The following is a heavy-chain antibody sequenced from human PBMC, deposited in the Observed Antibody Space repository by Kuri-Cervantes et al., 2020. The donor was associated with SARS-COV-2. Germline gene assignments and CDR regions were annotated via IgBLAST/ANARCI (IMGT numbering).Heavy chain of an antibody. CDR2: IKQDGSEK. Sequence: GGSLRLSCAASGFTFSSYWMSWVRQAPGKGLEWVANIKQDGSEKYYVDSVKGRFTISRDNAKNSLYLQMNSLRADDTAVYYCARGSSSSSNYYYYGMDVWGQGTTVTVSS. CDR1: GFTFSSYW. V-gene: IGHV3-7*04. J-gene: IGHJ6*02. CDR3: ARGSSSSSNYYYYGMDV. D-gene: IGHD6-6*01.